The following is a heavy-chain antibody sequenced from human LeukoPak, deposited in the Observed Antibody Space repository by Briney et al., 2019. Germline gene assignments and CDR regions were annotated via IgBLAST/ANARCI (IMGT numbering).Heavy chain of an antibody. D-gene: IGHD3-3*01. V-gene: IGHV1-18*01. CDR1: GYTFTSYG. CDR2: ISAYNGNT. J-gene: IGHJ4*02. Sequence: ASVKVSCKASGYTFTSYGISWVRQAPGQGLEWMGWISAYNGNTNYAQKLQGRVTMTTDTSTSTAYMELRSLRSDDTAVYYCARGKPVLRFLEWLLGDLVYWGQGTLVTVSS. CDR3: ARGKPVLRFLEWLLGDLVY.